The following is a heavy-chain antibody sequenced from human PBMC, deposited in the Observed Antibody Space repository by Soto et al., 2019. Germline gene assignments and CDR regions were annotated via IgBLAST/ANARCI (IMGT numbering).Heavy chain of an antibody. Sequence: QLVESGGGLVQPGGSLRLSCAASGFTFSSYWMSWVRQTPGKGLEWVANIKQDGSEKYHVGFVKGRFTISRDNAKNSLYLQMNNLRAEDTAVYYCARLPLLTTRYYFNYWGQGTLVTVSS. CDR2: IKQDGSEK. CDR3: ARLPLLTTRYYFNY. J-gene: IGHJ4*02. CDR1: GFTFSSYW. V-gene: IGHV3-7*01. D-gene: IGHD3-22*01.